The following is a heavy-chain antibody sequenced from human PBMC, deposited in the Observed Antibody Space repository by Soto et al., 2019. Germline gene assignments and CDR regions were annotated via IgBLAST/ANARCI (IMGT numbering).Heavy chain of an antibody. CDR1: GYTFSDFD. Sequence: QAHLEQSGAEVKRPGASVKVSCEASGYTFSDFDINWLRQASGQGPEWMGWMNAKSGDTFFAQRFQGKFNLAWDPSLSTAYMEVGSLTSDDTAMYYCARGNPFNYAGFGVWGQGTTVAVSS. CDR2: MNAKSGDT. CDR3: ARGNPFNYAGFGV. V-gene: IGHV1-8*01. J-gene: IGHJ6*02. D-gene: IGHD4-4*01.